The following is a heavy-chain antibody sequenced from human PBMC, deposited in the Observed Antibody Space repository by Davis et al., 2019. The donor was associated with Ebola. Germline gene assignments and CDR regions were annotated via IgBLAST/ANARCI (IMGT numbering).Heavy chain of an antibody. J-gene: IGHJ4*02. D-gene: IGHD6-13*01. CDR2: LYFSGST. Sequence: MPSETLSLTCTVSGGSISSYYWSWIRQPPGNGLQWICYLYFSGSTNYYPSLKSRVTISVDPSKNQFSLKLSSVTAADTAVYYRARQTGLAAAGRGVDYWGQGTLVTVSS. CDR1: GGSISSYY. CDR3: ARQTGLAAAGRGVDY. V-gene: IGHV4-59*08.